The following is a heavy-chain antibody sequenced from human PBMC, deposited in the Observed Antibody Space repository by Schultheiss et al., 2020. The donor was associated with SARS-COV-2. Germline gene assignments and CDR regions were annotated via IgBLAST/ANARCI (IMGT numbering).Heavy chain of an antibody. CDR3: ARWDHYGGNSHLGFGY. V-gene: IGHV3-33*01. Sequence: GESLKISCAASGFTFSNYGMHWVRQAPGKGLEWVAVIWYDGRNKYYADSVKGRFTISRDNSKNTLYLQMNSLRAEDTAVYYCARWDHYGGNSHLGFGYWGQGTLVTVSS. CDR2: IWYDGRNK. J-gene: IGHJ4*02. CDR1: GFTFSNYG. D-gene: IGHD4-23*01.